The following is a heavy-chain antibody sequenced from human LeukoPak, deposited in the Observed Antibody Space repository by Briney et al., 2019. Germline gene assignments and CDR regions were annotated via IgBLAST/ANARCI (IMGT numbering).Heavy chain of an antibody. V-gene: IGHV3-23*01. D-gene: IGHD4/OR15-4a*01. Sequence: GGSLRLSCAASGFTFSSYAMTWVRQAPGKGLEWVSDISGSGSRTYYADSVKGRFTISRDNSRNTLYLQMNSLRPEDTAVYYCARRAGAYSHPYDYWGQGTLVTVSS. CDR2: ISGSGSRT. CDR1: GFTFSSYA. CDR3: ARRAGAYSHPYDY. J-gene: IGHJ4*02.